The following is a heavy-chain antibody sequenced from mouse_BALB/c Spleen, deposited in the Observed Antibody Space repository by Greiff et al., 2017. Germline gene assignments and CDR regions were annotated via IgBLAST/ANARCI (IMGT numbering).Heavy chain of an antibody. CDR3: ARHRTTATDYFDY. CDR1: GFTFSSYA. J-gene: IGHJ2*01. V-gene: IGHV5-9-3*01. CDR2: ISSGGSYT. Sequence: EVQGVESGGGLVKPGGSLKLSCAASGFTFSSYAMSWVRQTPEKRLEWVATISSGGSYTYYPDSVKGRFTISRDNAKNTLYLQMSSLRSEDTAMYYCARHRTTATDYFDYWGQGTTLTVSS. D-gene: IGHD1-2*01.